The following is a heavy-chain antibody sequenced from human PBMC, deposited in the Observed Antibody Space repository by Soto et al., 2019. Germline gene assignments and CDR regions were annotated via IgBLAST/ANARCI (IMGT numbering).Heavy chain of an antibody. CDR3: ARRIAGVVLWFGDDDEGGMDV. V-gene: IGHV1-18*01. D-gene: IGHD3-10*01. Sequence: QVQLVQSGAEVKKPGASVKVSCKASGYTFTSYGISWVRQAPGQGLEWMGWISAYNGNTNYARKLQGRVTMTTDTTTGIAYMELRSLSSDDTAVYYCARRIAGVVLWFGDDDEGGMDVWGQGNTVTVSS. CDR1: GYTFTSYG. J-gene: IGHJ6*02. CDR2: ISAYNGNT.